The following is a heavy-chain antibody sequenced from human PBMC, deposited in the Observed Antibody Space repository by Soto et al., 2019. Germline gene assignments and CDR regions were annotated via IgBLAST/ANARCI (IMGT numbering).Heavy chain of an antibody. V-gene: IGHV1-2*02. Sequence: VASVKVSCKASGYTFTGYYMHWVRQAPGQGLEWMGYINPNTGATNYAQKFRGRVTMTRDTSINTAYMELSRLTSADTAVYYCARAHGDFQSNYYYGMDVWGQGTTVTVSS. J-gene: IGHJ6*02. CDR1: GYTFTGYY. CDR2: INPNTGAT. CDR3: ARAHGDFQSNYYYGMDV. D-gene: IGHD4-17*01.